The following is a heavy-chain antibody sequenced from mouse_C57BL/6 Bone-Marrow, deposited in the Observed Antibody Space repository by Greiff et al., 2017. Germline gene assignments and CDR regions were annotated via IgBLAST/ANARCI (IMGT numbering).Heavy chain of an antibody. CDR2: IWSGGST. D-gene: IGHD1-1*01. CDR1: GFSLTSYG. J-gene: IGHJ4*01. Sequence: VMLVESGPGLVQPSQSLSITCTVSGFSLTSYGVHWVRQSPGKGLEWLGVIWSGGSTDYNAAFISRLSISKDNSKSQVFFKMNSLQADDTAIYYCARITTVVARGAMDYWGQGTSVTVSS. CDR3: ARITTVVARGAMDY. V-gene: IGHV2-2*01.